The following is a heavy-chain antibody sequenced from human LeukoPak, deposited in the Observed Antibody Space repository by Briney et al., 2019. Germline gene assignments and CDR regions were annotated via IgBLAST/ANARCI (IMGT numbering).Heavy chain of an antibody. CDR1: GYTFTSYD. D-gene: IGHD6-13*01. J-gene: IGHJ4*02. CDR2: MNPNSGNT. V-gene: IGHV1-8*03. Sequence: GASVKVSCKASGYTFTSYDINWVRQAPGQGLEWMGWMNPNSGNTGYGQKFQGGVTITRNTSISTAYMELSSLRSEDTAVYYCARGVGGSSSWYLNDYWGQGTLVTVSS. CDR3: ARGVGGSSSWYLNDY.